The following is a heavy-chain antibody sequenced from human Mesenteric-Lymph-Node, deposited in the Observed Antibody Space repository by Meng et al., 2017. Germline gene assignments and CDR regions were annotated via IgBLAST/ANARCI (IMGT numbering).Heavy chain of an antibody. CDR1: GYSITSGYH. D-gene: IGHD1-26*01. CDR2: IYPGWST. CDR3: ARVGATQSFDS. J-gene: IGHJ4*02. V-gene: IGHV4-38-2*01. Sequence: SETLSLTCGVSGYSITSGYHWGWIRQPPGKGLEWIVSIYPGWSTYYNPSLESRVTISIDTSKNQFSLELSSVTAADTAVYYCARVGATQSFDSWGQGTLVTVSS.